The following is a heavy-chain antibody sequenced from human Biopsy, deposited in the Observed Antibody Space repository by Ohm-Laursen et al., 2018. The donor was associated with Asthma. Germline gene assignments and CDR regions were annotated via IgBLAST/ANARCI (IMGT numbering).Heavy chain of an antibody. CDR2: IYHLGNA. Sequence: SDTLSLTCDVSDGSISVSNWWSWVRQPPGRGLEWIGQIYHLGNANYNPSLKSRVTMSVDKSKNQFSLKLTSVTAADTAVYFCARRWRSYDSSNYYLDQWGQGTLVTVSS. V-gene: IGHV4-4*02. CDR3: ARRWRSYDSSNYYLDQ. CDR1: DGSISVSNW. J-gene: IGHJ4*02. D-gene: IGHD3-22*01.